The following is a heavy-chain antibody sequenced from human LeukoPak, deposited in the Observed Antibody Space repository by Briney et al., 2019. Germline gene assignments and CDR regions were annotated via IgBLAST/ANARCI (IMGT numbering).Heavy chain of an antibody. V-gene: IGHV3-30*18. CDR1: GFTFSSYG. CDR3: ANGHYSSGWFFDY. J-gene: IGHJ4*02. D-gene: IGHD6-19*01. CDR2: ISYDGSNK. Sequence: GGTLRLSCAASGFTFSSYGMHWVRHAPGKGLEWEAVISYDGSNKYYADSVKGRCTISRDNSKNTLYLQMNSLRAEDTAVYYCANGHYSSGWFFDYWGQGTLVTVSS.